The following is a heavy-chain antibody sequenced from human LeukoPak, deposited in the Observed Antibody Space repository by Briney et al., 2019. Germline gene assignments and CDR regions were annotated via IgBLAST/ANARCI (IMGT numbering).Heavy chain of an antibody. CDR3: AKIPHAIVVASDAFDI. CDR1: GFTFSSYA. Sequence: GGPLRLSCAACGFTFSSYAMSWVRQARGKGVEWVSAISGSGGSTYYADCEKGRFTISRDNSKNTLYLQMNSLRAEDTAVYYCAKIPHAIVVASDAFDIWGRGTMVTVSS. CDR2: ISGSGGST. D-gene: IGHD3-22*01. J-gene: IGHJ3*02. V-gene: IGHV3-23*01.